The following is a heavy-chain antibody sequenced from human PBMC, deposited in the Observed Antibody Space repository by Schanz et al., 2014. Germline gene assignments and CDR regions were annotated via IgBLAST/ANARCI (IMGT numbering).Heavy chain of an antibody. Sequence: EVQLVESGGGLVQPGGSLRLSCAASGFTFSSYSMNWVRQAPGKGLEWVSYISSSSSTRYYADSVKGRFTISRDNSKNLLYLQMNSLRAEDTAVYYCAKDAPYPFDLWGRGTLITVSS. CDR2: ISSSSSTR. CDR3: AKDAPYPFDL. CDR1: GFTFSSYS. V-gene: IGHV3-48*01. J-gene: IGHJ2*01.